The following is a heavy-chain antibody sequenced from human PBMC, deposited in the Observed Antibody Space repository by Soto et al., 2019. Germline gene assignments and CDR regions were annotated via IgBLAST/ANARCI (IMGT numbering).Heavy chain of an antibody. J-gene: IGHJ6*03. V-gene: IGHV3-23*01. CDR3: AKGASGLFGYYYMDV. CDR1: GFTFSSYA. D-gene: IGHD3-3*01. Sequence: GGSLRLSCAASGFTFSSYAMSWVRQAPGKGLEWVSAISGSGGSTYYADSVKGRFTISRYNSKNTLYLQMNSLRAEDTAVYYCAKGASGLFGYYYMDVWGKGTTVTVSS. CDR2: ISGSGGST.